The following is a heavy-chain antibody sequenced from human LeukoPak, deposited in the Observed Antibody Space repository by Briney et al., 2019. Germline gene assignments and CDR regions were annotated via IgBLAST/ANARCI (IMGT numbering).Heavy chain of an antibody. V-gene: IGHV4-4*02. CDR3: ASHMAVPGTRGFDD. J-gene: IGHJ4*02. D-gene: IGHD6-19*01. CDR1: DDSIYTNKW. CDR2: VSQTGTT. Sequence: SGTLSLTCAVFDDSIYTNKWWSWVRQPPGKGLERIGEVSQTGTTYYDPSLTGRITISVDRSRNQFSLTLRSATAADTGVYYCASHMAVPGTRGFDDWGQGIPVTVSS.